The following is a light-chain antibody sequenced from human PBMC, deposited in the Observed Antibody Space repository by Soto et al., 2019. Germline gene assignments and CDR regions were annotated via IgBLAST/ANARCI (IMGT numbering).Light chain of an antibody. J-gene: IGKJ2*01. CDR3: QHYNNWPPYT. V-gene: IGKV3-15*01. Sequence: EIVMTQSPATLSVSPGERATLSCRASQSVSNNLAWYQQKPGQAPRLLIYDASTRATGIPARVSGSGSGIEFTLTISSLQSEDFAVYYCQHYNNWPPYTFGQGTKVEIK. CDR1: QSVSNN. CDR2: DAS.